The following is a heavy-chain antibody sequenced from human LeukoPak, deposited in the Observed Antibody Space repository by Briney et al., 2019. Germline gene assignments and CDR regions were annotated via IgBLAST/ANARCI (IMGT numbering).Heavy chain of an antibody. Sequence: GGSLRLSCAASGFTFSSYAMNWVRQAPGKGLEWVSAISGSGGSTYYADSVKGRFTISRDNSKNTLYLQMISLRSDDTAVYYCARVGPRGARRSSYYYYYMDVWGKGTTVTVSS. CDR3: ARVGPRGARRSSYYYYYMDV. J-gene: IGHJ6*03. D-gene: IGHD6-6*01. CDR1: GFTFSSYA. V-gene: IGHV3-23*01. CDR2: ISGSGGST.